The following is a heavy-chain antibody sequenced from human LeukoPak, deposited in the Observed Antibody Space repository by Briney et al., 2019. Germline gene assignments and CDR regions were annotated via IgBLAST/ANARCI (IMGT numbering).Heavy chain of an antibody. D-gene: IGHD3-10*01. CDR1: GFTFSSYA. CDR2: ISGSGGST. CDR3: AKDPRITMVRGVTPFDP. Sequence: PGGSLRLSCAASGFTFSSYAMSWVRQAPGKGLEWVSAISGSGGSTYYADSVKGRFTISRDNSKNTLYLQMNSLRAEETAVYYCAKDPRITMVRGVTPFDPWGQGTLVNVSS. V-gene: IGHV3-23*01. J-gene: IGHJ5*02.